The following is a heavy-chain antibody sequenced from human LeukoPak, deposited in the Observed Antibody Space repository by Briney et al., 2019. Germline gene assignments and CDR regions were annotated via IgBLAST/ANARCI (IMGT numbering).Heavy chain of an antibody. CDR3: VRDFRSADY. V-gene: IGHV3-74*01. CDR1: GFIFSFYC. CDR2: ICPDGTGI. Sequence: PGGSLRLSCAASGFIFSFYCMHWVRQAPGKGPMWVSRICPDGTGISCADSVKARFTTSRDNAKNTVYLQMNSLREEDTAVYYCVRDFRSADYWGQGTLVTVSS. J-gene: IGHJ4*02.